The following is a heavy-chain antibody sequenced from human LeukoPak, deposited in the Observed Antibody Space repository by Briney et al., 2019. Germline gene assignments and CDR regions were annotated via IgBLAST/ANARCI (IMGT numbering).Heavy chain of an antibody. V-gene: IGHV1-69*05. CDR3: ARSGPWVLFDY. CDR1: GGTFSSYA. CDR2: IIPIFGTA. Sequence: SVKVSCKASGGTFSSYAISWVRQAPGQGLEWMGRIIPIFGTANYAQKLQGRVTMTTDTSTSTAYMELRSLRSDDTAVYYCARSGPWVLFDYWGQGTLVTVSS. J-gene: IGHJ4*02. D-gene: IGHD3-10*01.